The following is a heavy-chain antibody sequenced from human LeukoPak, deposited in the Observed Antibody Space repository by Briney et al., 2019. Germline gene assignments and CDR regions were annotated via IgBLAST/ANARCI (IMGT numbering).Heavy chain of an antibody. Sequence: GGSLRLSCAASGFTFSSYAMSWVRQAPGKGLEWVSAISGSGGSTYYADSVKGRFTISRDNSKDTLYLQMNSLRAEDTAVYYCAKDPYDYYDSSGYYYEPYFDYWGQGTLVTVSS. J-gene: IGHJ4*02. CDR2: ISGSGGST. V-gene: IGHV3-23*01. CDR1: GFTFSSYA. D-gene: IGHD3-22*01. CDR3: AKDPYDYYDSSGYYYEPYFDY.